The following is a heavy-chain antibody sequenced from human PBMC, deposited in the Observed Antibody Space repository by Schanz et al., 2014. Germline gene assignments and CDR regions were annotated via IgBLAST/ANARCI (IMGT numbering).Heavy chain of an antibody. D-gene: IGHD3-16*01. Sequence: QDQLLQSGAAVKKPGSSVRVSCKASGGTLDTYKIAWVRQVPGQGLEWMARIIPFLAVSNYAQDFQGRVTFTADRATSTVHMDLRSLRSEDTGLYYCARAGRGYAYPLNSYPMDVWGQGTTVIVSS. CDR1: GGTLDTYK. CDR2: IIPFLAVS. V-gene: IGHV1-69*02. CDR3: ARAGRGYAYPLNSYPMDV. J-gene: IGHJ6*02.